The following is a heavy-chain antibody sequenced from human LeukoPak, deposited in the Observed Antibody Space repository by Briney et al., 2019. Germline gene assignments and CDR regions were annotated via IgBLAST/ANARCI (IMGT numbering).Heavy chain of an antibody. CDR2: INWNGGST. D-gene: IGHD3-22*01. CDR3: ARYYYDSSGYYYDDY. CDR1: GFTFSSYW. J-gene: IGHJ4*02. V-gene: IGHV3-20*04. Sequence: GGSLRLSCAASGFTFSSYWMSWVRQAPGKGLEWVSGINWNGGSTGYADSVKGRFTISRDNAKNSLYLQMNSLRAGDTALYYCARYYYDSSGYYYDDYWGQGTLVTVSS.